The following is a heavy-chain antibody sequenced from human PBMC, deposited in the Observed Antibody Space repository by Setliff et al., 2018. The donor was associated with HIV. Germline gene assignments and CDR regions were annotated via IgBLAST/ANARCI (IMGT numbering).Heavy chain of an antibody. CDR1: NGSISRHY. D-gene: IGHD3-10*01. Sequence: SETLSLTCIVSNGSISRHYWSWIRQPPGKGLEWIGYIFSSGSTNYNPSLKSRVTISVATSKNQFYLELTSVTAADTAVYYCARAAPYYDSRNNAGGYYYMDVWGKGTTVTVS. CDR2: IFSSGST. V-gene: IGHV4-59*11. J-gene: IGHJ6*03. CDR3: ARAAPYYDSRNNAGGYYYMDV.